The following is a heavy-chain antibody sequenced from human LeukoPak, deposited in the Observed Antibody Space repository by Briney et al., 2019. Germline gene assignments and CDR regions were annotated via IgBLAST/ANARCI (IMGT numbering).Heavy chain of an antibody. CDR1: GFTFSSYS. CDR2: ISSSSSYI. Sequence: PGGSLRLSCAASGFTFSSYSMNWVRQAPGKGLEWVSSISSSSSYIYYADSVKGRFPISRDNAKNSLYLQMNSLRAEDTAVYYCAREDAIAPYYYYGMDVWGKGTTVTVSS. J-gene: IGHJ6*04. D-gene: IGHD2-8*01. V-gene: IGHV3-21*01. CDR3: AREDAIAPYYYYGMDV.